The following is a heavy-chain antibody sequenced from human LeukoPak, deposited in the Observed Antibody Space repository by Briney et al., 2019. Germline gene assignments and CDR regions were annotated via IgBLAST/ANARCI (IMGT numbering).Heavy chain of an antibody. CDR1: GYTFIDYY. J-gene: IGHJ4*02. CDR3: AKDQRWESPHYLDS. V-gene: IGHV1-2*06. Sequence: GASVKVSCKPSGYTFIDYYVHWIRQAPGQGLEWMGRINPSTGGTDFAQKFQGKVSMTRDTSISTAYMELSRLGSDDTAVYYCAKDQRWESPHYLDSWGQGTLVTVSS. CDR2: INPSTGGT. D-gene: IGHD1-26*01.